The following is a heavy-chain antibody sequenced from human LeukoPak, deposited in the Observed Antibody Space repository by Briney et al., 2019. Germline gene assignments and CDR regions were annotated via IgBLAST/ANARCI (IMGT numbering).Heavy chain of an antibody. CDR2: ISSSGSTI. Sequence: GGSLRLSCAASGFTFSSYEMNWVRQAPGKGLEWVSYISSSGSTIYYADSVKGRFTISRDNAKNSLYLQMNSLRAEVTAVYYCARVSGWYGMDVWGQGTTVTVSS. D-gene: IGHD6-19*01. V-gene: IGHV3-48*03. J-gene: IGHJ6*02. CDR3: ARVSGWYGMDV. CDR1: GFTFSSYE.